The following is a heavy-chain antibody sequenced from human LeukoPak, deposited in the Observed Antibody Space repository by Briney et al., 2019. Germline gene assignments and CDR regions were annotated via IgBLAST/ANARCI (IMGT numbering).Heavy chain of an antibody. V-gene: IGHV1-2*02. Sequence: ASVKVSCKASGYTFTGYYMHWVRQAPGQGLEWMGWINPNSGGTNYAQKFQGRVTMTRDTSISTAYMELSRLRSDDTAVYYCARGGRAAAGTGLHYYYMDVWGKGTTVTISS. CDR3: ARGGRAAAGTGLHYYYMDV. D-gene: IGHD6-13*01. CDR1: GYTFTGYY. J-gene: IGHJ6*03. CDR2: INPNSGGT.